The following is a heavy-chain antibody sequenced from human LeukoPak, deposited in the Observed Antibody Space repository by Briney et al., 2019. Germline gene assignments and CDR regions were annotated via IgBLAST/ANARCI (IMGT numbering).Heavy chain of an antibody. Sequence: SVKVSCKASGGTFSSYAISWVRQAPGQGLEWMGRIIPILGIANYAQKFQGRVTITADKSTSTAYMELSSLRSEDTAVYYCARDQQWLAVNGMDVWGQGTTVTVSS. D-gene: IGHD6-19*01. CDR3: ARDQQWLAVNGMDV. V-gene: IGHV1-69*04. CDR2: IIPILGIA. CDR1: GGTFSSYA. J-gene: IGHJ6*02.